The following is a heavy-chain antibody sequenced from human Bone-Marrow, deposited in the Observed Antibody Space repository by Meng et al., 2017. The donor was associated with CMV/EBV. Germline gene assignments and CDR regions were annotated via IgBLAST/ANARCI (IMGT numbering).Heavy chain of an antibody. V-gene: IGHV4-4*01. CDR2: IYHSGST. CDR3: ATRSQLWSGYPGFDP. J-gene: IGHJ5*02. CDR1: GGAISSSNW. D-gene: IGHD3-3*01. Sequence: GGAISSSNWWSCVRQPPGKGLEWIGEIYHSGSTNYNPSLKSRVTISVDKSKNQFSLKVTSVTASDTAVYFCATRSQLWSGYPGFDPWGQGTLVTVSS.